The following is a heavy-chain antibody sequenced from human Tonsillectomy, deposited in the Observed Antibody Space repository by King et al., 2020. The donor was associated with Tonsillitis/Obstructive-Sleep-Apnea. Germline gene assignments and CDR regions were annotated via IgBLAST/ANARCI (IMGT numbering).Heavy chain of an antibody. V-gene: IGHV1-18*01. CDR1: GYTFTIFR. CDR2: ISAYNGNT. D-gene: IGHD5-18*01. Sequence: QLVQSGAEVKKPGASVKVSCKSSGYTFTIFRITWVRQAPGQGLEWMGWISAYNGNTNYAQKLQGRVTMTTDTSTSTAYMELRSLRSDDTAVYYCATVDTAMVLYYGMDVWGQGPTVTVSS. CDR3: ATVDTAMVLYYGMDV. J-gene: IGHJ6*02.